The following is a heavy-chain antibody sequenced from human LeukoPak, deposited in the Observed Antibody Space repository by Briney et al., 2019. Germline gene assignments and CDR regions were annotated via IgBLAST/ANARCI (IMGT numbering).Heavy chain of an antibody. V-gene: IGHV4-59*08. Sequence: KPSETLSLTCTVSGGSTSSDYWSWIRQSPGKGLEWVGYVYNSGDTGKNPSLKSRVTILLDTSKNQCSLKLTSVSAADTAVYYCARALPMTYDYGDLGFYDYWGQGTLVTVSS. CDR2: VYNSGDT. J-gene: IGHJ4*02. CDR3: ARALPMTYDYGDLGFYDY. D-gene: IGHD4-17*01. CDR1: GGSTSSDY.